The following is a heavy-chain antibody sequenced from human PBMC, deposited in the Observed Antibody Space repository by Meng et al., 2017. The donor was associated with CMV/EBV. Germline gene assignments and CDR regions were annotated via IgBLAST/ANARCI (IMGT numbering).Heavy chain of an antibody. V-gene: IGHV4-39*07. CDR1: GGSISSSSYY. J-gene: IGHJ6*02. CDR2: IYYSGST. D-gene: IGHD2-2*02. CDR3: ARSGYCSSTSCYRFQNYYYYYGMDV. Sequence: SETLSLTCTVSGGSISSSSYYWGWIRQPPGKGLEWIGSIYYSGSTYYNPSLKSRVTISVDTSKNQFSLKLSSVTAADTAVYYCARSGYCSSTSCYRFQNYYYYYGMDVWGQGTTVTVSS.